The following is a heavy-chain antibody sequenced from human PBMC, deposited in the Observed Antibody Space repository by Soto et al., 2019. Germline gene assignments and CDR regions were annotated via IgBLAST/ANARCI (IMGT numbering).Heavy chain of an antibody. CDR2: INNSGST. D-gene: IGHD3-22*01. Sequence: QVQLQQWGARLLKPSETLSLTCAVYGGSFSGYYWSWLRQPPGKGLELIGEINNSGSTNYDPSLKSRVAISVDTSKNQFSLKLSSVTAADTAVYYCARDYYDSSGRPTIDYWGQGTLVTVSS. CDR3: ARDYYDSSGRPTIDY. CDR1: GGSFSGYY. V-gene: IGHV4-34*01. J-gene: IGHJ4*02.